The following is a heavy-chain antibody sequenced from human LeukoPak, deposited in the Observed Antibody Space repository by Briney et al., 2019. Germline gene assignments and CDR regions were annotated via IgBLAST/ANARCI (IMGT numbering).Heavy chain of an antibody. CDR1: GYTFTSYG. V-gene: IGHV1-18*01. J-gene: IGHJ4*02. CDR2: ISAYNGNT. Sequence: ASVKVSCKASGYTFTSYGISWVRQAPGQGLEWMGWISAYNGNTNYAQKLQGRVTMTTDTSTSTAYMELRSLRSDDTAVYYCARDGTYYDFWSGYYKFDYWGQGTLVTVSS. D-gene: IGHD3-3*01. CDR3: ARDGTYYDFWSGYYKFDY.